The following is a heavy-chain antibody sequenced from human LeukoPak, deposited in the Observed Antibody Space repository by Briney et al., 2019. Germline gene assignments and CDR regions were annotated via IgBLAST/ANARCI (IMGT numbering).Heavy chain of an antibody. V-gene: IGHV4-38-2*02. CDR1: AYSISSGYY. J-gene: IGHJ4*02. Sequence: SETLSLTCTVSAYSISSGYYWDWIRQPPGKGLEWIGSVYHSGSTYYNPSLKSRVTISVDTSKNQFSLKLSSVTAADTAVYYCARVRSSGWGKGFDYWGQGTLVTVSS. CDR2: VYHSGST. CDR3: ARVRSSGWGKGFDY. D-gene: IGHD6-19*01.